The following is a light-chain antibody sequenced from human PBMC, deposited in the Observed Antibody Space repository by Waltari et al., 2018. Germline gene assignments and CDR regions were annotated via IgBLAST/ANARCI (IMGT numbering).Light chain of an antibody. CDR2: VTA. Sequence: DIQMTQSPSIMSASVGDRVTITCRASQSIGGWLAWYQQKPGKAPNLLIYVTAILRSGVPSRFSGSGSGTEFTLTISSLQPDDFATYYCQQYQDYPWTFGQGTRVDI. V-gene: IGKV1-5*03. J-gene: IGKJ1*01. CDR3: QQYQDYPWT. CDR1: QSIGGW.